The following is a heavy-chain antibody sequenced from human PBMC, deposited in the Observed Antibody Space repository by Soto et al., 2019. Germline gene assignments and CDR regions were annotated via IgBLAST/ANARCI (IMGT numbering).Heavy chain of an antibody. CDR3: PRHYGYCSAGSCYSYYYSGMEV. V-gene: IGHV5-51*01. Sequence: VESLKVCCEGWGYSFTSYWSCCVLQMPGKGLDWMWIIYPGDSDTRYSPSFQGQVTISAEKSISTAHLQWSSLKASDTAMYYCPRHYGYCSAGSCYSYYYSGMEVWGQGTTLTVYS. J-gene: IGHJ6*01. D-gene: IGHD2-15*01. CDR2: IYPGDSDT. CDR1: GYSFTSYW.